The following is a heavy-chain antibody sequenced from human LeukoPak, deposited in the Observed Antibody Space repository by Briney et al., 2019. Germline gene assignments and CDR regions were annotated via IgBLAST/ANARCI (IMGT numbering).Heavy chain of an antibody. V-gene: IGHV3-23*01. J-gene: IGHJ4*02. CDR1: GFTFSRSA. Sequence: PGGSLRLSCAVSGFTFSRSAMSWVRQAPGKGLEWVSGISISGETTYYADSVQGRFTISRDNSKNTVYLQMFSLRVEDTAVYYCAKEEVPNDYWGQGSLVTVSS. CDR2: ISISGETT. CDR3: AKEEVPNDY.